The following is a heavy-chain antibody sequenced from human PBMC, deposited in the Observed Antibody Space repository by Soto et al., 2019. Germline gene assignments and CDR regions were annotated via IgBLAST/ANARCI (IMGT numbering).Heavy chain of an antibody. CDR1: GYTFTSYD. D-gene: IGHD6-13*01. Sequence: ASVKVSCKASGYTFTSYDINWVRQATGQGLEWMGWMNPNSGNTGYAQKFQGRVTMTRNTSISTAYMELSSLRSEDTAVYYCAGSRFSSSWAYYYYGMDVWGQGTTVTVPS. V-gene: IGHV1-8*01. CDR3: AGSRFSSSWAYYYYGMDV. J-gene: IGHJ6*02. CDR2: MNPNSGNT.